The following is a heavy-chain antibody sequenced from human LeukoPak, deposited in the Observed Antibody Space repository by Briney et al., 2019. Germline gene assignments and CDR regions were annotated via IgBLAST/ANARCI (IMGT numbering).Heavy chain of an antibody. V-gene: IGHV4-61*02. Sequence: SETLSLTCTVSVDSICIGSYYGSSIRQPAGRGVEWIERIYTSRSTKYNTSLKSRVNISVDTSKNQFSLKLSSMTAADTAVYHCAREALGYYYDCSAEEVDYWGQGTLVTVSS. CDR1: VDSICIGSYY. D-gene: IGHD3-22*01. CDR3: AREALGYYYDCSAEEVDY. CDR2: IYTSRST. J-gene: IGHJ4*02.